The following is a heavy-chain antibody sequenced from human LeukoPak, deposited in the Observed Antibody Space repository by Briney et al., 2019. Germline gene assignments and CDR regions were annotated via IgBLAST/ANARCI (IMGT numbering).Heavy chain of an antibody. CDR3: ARGSGRPHYFDY. CDR1: GGSISSYY. Sequence: SETLSLTCTVSGGSISSYYWSWIGQPAGKGLEWIGRIYSSGSTNYNPSLKSRVSMSVDTSKNQFSLKLGSVTAADTAVYYCARGSGRPHYFDYWGQGTLVTVAS. J-gene: IGHJ4*02. D-gene: IGHD1-26*01. CDR2: IYSSGST. V-gene: IGHV4-4*07.